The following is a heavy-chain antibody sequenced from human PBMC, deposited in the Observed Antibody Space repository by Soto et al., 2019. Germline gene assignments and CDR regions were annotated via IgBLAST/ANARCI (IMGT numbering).Heavy chain of an antibody. Sequence: GGSLRLSCAASGFNVSSNYMSWDRQAPGKGLEWASVIYSGGSTYYADSVKGRFTISRDNSKNTLYLQMNSLRAEDTAVYYCVYYYDSSGYYYFDYWGQGTLVTVSS. J-gene: IGHJ4*02. D-gene: IGHD3-22*01. CDR3: VYYYDSSGYYYFDY. V-gene: IGHV3-53*01. CDR1: GFNVSSNY. CDR2: IYSGGST.